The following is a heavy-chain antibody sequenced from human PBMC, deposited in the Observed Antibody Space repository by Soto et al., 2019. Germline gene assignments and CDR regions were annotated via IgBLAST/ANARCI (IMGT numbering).Heavy chain of an antibody. V-gene: IGHV4-34*01. D-gene: IGHD1-26*01. Sequence: SGTLSLTCAVYGGSFSGYYWSWIRQPPGKGLEWIGEINHSGSTTYNPSFKNRVTISVDTSKNQFSLRLSSMTAADTAVDYCARVSHSGSYWGRAFDIWGQGTMVTVSS. CDR1: GGSFSGYY. J-gene: IGHJ3*02. CDR3: ARVSHSGSYWGRAFDI. CDR2: INHSGST.